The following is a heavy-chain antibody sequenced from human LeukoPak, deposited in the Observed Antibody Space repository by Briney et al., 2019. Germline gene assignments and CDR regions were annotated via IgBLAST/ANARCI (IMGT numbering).Heavy chain of an antibody. J-gene: IGHJ4*02. CDR3: ARLASSTGYRVVDY. CDR1: GGSININKYY. CDR2: IYYSGST. Sequence: SETLSLTCTVSGGSININKYYWGWLRQPPGKGREWIASIYYSGSTYYNPTLKSPVTISVDTSKNQFSLNLSSVTAADTAVYYCARLASSTGYRVVDYWGQGTLVTVSS. D-gene: IGHD3-22*01. V-gene: IGHV4-39*01.